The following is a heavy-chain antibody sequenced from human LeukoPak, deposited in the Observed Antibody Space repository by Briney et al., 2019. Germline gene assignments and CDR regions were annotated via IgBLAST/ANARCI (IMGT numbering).Heavy chain of an antibody. CDR2: IYYSGST. V-gene: IGHV4-59*01. J-gene: IGHJ3*02. CDR1: GGSISSYY. CDR3: ASHYCGGDCYYDAFDI. D-gene: IGHD2-21*02. Sequence: SETLSLTCTVSGGSISSYYWSWIRQPPGKGLEWIGYIYYSGSTNYNPSLKSRVTISVDTSKNHFSLKLSSVTAADTAVYYCASHYCGGDCYYDAFDIWGQGTMVTVSS.